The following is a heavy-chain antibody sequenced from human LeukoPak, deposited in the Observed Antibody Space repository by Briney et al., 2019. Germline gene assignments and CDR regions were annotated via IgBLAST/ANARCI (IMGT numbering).Heavy chain of an antibody. CDR3: AKEGVAATGYYYYYMDV. J-gene: IGHJ6*03. CDR2: ISYDGSNK. D-gene: IGHD2-15*01. V-gene: IGHV3-30*18. Sequence: GGSLRLSCAASGFTFSSYGMHWVRQAPGKGLEWVAGISYDGSNKYYADSVKGRFTISRDNSKNTLYLQMNSLRAEDTAVYYCAKEGVAATGYYYYYMDVWGKGTTVTVSS. CDR1: GFTFSSYG.